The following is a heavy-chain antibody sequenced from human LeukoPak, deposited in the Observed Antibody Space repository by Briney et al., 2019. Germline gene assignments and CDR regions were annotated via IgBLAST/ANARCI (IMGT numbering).Heavy chain of an antibody. D-gene: IGHD3-10*01. CDR2: INPDGSGT. Sequence: PGKSLRLSCVAAAFSFGVRWMSRVRQAPGKGPEWLTNINPDGSGTYYVDSVKGRFTISRDNAKNSLYLQMNSLRAEDTAVYYCARDSAGFDYWGQGALVVVSS. J-gene: IGHJ4*02. CDR1: AFSFGVRW. CDR3: ARDSAGFDY. V-gene: IGHV3-7*01.